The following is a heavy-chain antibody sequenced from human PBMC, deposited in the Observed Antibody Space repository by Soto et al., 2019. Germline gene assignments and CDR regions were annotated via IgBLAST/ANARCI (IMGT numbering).Heavy chain of an antibody. CDR2: IFHTGTT. CDR1: GASLSSGGYY. Sequence: QVQLQESGPGLAKPSQTLSLTCTVSGASLSSGGYYWTWIRPVPGKALEWIGYIFHTGTTFYNPSLKSRVVMSIEKSDNQFSLNLRSVTAADTAVYYCARGLGYDSNGRFLAAFDVWGQGTMVTVSS. D-gene: IGHD3-22*01. CDR3: ARGLGYDSNGRFLAAFDV. V-gene: IGHV4-31*03. J-gene: IGHJ3*01.